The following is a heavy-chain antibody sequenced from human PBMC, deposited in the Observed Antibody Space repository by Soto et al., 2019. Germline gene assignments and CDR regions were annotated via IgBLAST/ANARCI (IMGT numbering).Heavy chain of an antibody. V-gene: IGHV1-69*06. Sequence: SVKVSCKASGGTFSSYAISWVRQAPGQGLEWMGGIIPIFGTANYAQKFQGRVTITADKSTSTAYMELSSLRSEDTAVYYCARGDSSGYYPGFDYWGQGTLVTVSS. CDR1: GGTFSSYA. D-gene: IGHD3-22*01. CDR2: IIPIFGTA. CDR3: ARGDSSGYYPGFDY. J-gene: IGHJ4*02.